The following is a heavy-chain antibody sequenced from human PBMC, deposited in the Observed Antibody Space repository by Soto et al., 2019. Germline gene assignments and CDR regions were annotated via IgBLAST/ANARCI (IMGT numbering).Heavy chain of an antibody. D-gene: IGHD2-15*01. V-gene: IGHV4-31*03. J-gene: IGHJ5*02. Sequence: SETLSLTCTVSGGSISSGGYYWSWIRQHPGKGLEWIGYIYYSGSTYYNPSLKSRVTISVDTSKNQFSLKLSSVTAADTAVYYCARVPDRLHCSGGSGYQNRFDPWGRGSLVTVSS. CDR3: ARVPDRLHCSGGSGYQNRFDP. CDR1: GGSISSGGYY. CDR2: IYYSGST.